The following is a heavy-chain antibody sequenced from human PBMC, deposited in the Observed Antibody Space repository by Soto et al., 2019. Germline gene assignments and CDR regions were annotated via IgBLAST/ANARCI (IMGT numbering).Heavy chain of an antibody. D-gene: IGHD2-15*01. CDR1: GGSISSSSYY. CDR3: ARHVAVRYCSGGSCYYKRAWFDP. CDR2: IYYSGST. J-gene: IGHJ5*02. Sequence: PSETLSLTCTVSGGSISSSSYYWGWIRQPPGKGLEWIGSIYYSGSTYYNPSLKSRVTISVDTSKNQFSLKLSSVTAADTAVYYCARHVAVRYCSGGSCYYKRAWFDPWGQGTLVTVSS. V-gene: IGHV4-39*01.